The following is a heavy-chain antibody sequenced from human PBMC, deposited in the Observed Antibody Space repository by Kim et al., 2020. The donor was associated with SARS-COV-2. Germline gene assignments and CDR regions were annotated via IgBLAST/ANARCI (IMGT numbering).Heavy chain of an antibody. CDR3: ARDMTTYYDFWSGHRPDYYYYGMDV. Sequence: GGSLRLSCAASGFTFSSYGMHWVRQAPGKGLEWVAVIWYDGSNKYYADSVKGRFTISRDNSKNTLYLQMNSLRAEDTAVYYCARDMTTYYDFWSGHRPDYYYYGMDVWGQGTTVTVSS. V-gene: IGHV3-33*01. D-gene: IGHD3-3*01. J-gene: IGHJ6*02. CDR1: GFTFSSYG. CDR2: IWYDGSNK.